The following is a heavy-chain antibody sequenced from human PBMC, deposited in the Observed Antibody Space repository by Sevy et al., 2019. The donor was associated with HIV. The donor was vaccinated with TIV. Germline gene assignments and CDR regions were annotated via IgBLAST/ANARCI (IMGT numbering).Heavy chain of an antibody. Sequence: SETLSLTCTVSGGSVSSGSYYWSWIRQPPGKGLEWIGYIYYSGSTNYNPSLKSRVTISVDTSKNQFSLKLSSVTAADTALYYCARQGGLVDRAFDYWGQGTLVTVSS. V-gene: IGHV4-61*01. CDR3: ARQGGLVDRAFDY. CDR1: GGSVSSGSYY. J-gene: IGHJ4*02. CDR2: IYYSGST. D-gene: IGHD3-10*01.